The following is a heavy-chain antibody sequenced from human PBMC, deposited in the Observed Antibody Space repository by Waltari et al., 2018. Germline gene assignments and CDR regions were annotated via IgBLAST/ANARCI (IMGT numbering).Heavy chain of an antibody. Sequence: VQLVQSGAEVKKPGASVKVSCKVSGYTLTELSMHWVRQAPGKGLEWVSYISSSSSTIYYADSVKGRFTISRDNAKNSLYLQMNSLRAEDTAVYYCARDKWELLLGGFDYWGQGTLVTVSS. CDR2: ISSSSSTI. CDR3: ARDKWELLLGGFDY. V-gene: IGHV3-48*04. CDR1: GYTLTELS. J-gene: IGHJ4*02. D-gene: IGHD1-26*01.